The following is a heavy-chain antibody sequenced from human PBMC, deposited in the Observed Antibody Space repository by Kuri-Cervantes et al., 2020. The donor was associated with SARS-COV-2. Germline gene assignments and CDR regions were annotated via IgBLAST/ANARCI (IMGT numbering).Heavy chain of an antibody. CDR2: ISSSGSTI. Sequence: GESLKISCAASGFTLSDYYMSWIRPAPGKGLEWVSYISSSGSTIYYADSVKGRFTISRDNAKNSLYLQMNSLRAEDTAVYYCARDRKGDIYLPVAFDIWGQGTMVTVSS. CDR1: GFTLSDYY. D-gene: IGHD2-2*02. CDR3: ARDRKGDIYLPVAFDI. J-gene: IGHJ3*02. V-gene: IGHV3-11*04.